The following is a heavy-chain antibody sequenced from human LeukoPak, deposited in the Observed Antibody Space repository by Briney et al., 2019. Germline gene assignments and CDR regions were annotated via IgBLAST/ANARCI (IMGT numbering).Heavy chain of an antibody. CDR3: ARGGPTNWNDPLYYYYYYMDV. D-gene: IGHD1-20*01. J-gene: IGHJ6*03. CDR1: GYSFTYYG. V-gene: IGHV1-18*01. CDR2: IAPYNGNI. Sequence: GASVKVSCKASGYSFTYYGINWVRQAPGQGLEWMGWIAPYNGNIKYAQKFQGRVTMTTDTSTSTAYMELRSLRSDDTAVYYCARGGPTNWNDPLYYYYYYMDVWGKGTTVTVSS.